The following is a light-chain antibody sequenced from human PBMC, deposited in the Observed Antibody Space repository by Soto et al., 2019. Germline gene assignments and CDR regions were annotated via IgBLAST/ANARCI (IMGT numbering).Light chain of an antibody. CDR2: AAS. Sequence: DIQLTQSPSSVSASVGDRVTITCRASQAINSWLAWYQQKPGKAPDLLIFAASYSQNGVPSRFSGSGSGTHFTLAISSLQPEDFATYYCQQGHSFPLTFGGGTKV. V-gene: IGKV1-12*01. CDR1: QAINSW. J-gene: IGKJ4*01. CDR3: QQGHSFPLT.